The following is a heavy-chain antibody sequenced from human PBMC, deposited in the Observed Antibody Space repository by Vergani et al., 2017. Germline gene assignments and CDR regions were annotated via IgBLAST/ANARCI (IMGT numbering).Heavy chain of an antibody. Sequence: QVQLVESGGGVVQRGGSLRLSCATSGFTLSNYDMQWIRQGPGKGLEFVAFIQFDGSNQYYADSVKGRFTLSKGFSNNTLYLQMNSLRTDDPSTYYCANHCGSWGIDYWGQGTQVIVSS. CDR3: ANHCGSWGIDY. CDR2: IQFDGSNQ. D-gene: IGHD3-10*01. V-gene: IGHV3-30*02. CDR1: GFTLSNYD. J-gene: IGHJ4*02.